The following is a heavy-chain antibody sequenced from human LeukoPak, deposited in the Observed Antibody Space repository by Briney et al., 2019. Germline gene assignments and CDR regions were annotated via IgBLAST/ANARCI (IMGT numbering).Heavy chain of an antibody. Sequence: ASVKVSCKASGYTFTRYGISWVRQAPGQGLEWIGWISANNDDTRYAQNFQGRVTMTVDAPTTVYMELSGLKSDDTSVYYCARDFYSSGGTWSDCFDPWGQGTVVTVSS. D-gene: IGHD2-15*01. CDR3: ARDFYSSGGTWSDCFDP. CDR1: GYTFTRYG. J-gene: IGHJ5*02. CDR2: ISANNDDT. V-gene: IGHV1-18*01.